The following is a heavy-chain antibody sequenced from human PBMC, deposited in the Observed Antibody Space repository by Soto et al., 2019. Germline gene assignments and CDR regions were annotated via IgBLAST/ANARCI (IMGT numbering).Heavy chain of an antibody. J-gene: IGHJ4*02. CDR2: IDLSGTTT. CDR3: VKVGQMSIAARPKAGIDY. CDR1: GFSLSDYS. Sequence: GGSLRLSCAASGFSLSDYSMNWVRQAPGKGLEWVAFIDLSGTTTDYRESVKGRFTISRDNSKNTLYLQMSSLRAEDTAVYYCVKVGQMSIAARPKAGIDYWGQGTLVTVSS. V-gene: IGHV3-23*05. D-gene: IGHD6-6*01.